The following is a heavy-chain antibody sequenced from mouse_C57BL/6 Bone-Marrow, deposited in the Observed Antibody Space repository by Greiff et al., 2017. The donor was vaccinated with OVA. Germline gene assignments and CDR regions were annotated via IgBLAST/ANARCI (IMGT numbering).Heavy chain of an antibody. Sequence: VQLKESGPELVQPGASVKISCKASVYSFTDYNMNWVKQSNGKSLEWICVINPNYGTTSYNQKFKGKAPLTVDQSSSTAYMQLNSLTSEDSAVYYCARSQLWYFDVWGTGATVTVSS. J-gene: IGHJ1*03. CDR3: ARSQLWYFDV. CDR2: INPNYGTT. V-gene: IGHV1-39*01. CDR1: VYSFTDYN. D-gene: IGHD1-3*01.